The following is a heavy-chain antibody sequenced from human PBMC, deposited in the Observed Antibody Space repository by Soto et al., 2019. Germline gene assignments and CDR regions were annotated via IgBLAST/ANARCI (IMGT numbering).Heavy chain of an antibody. D-gene: IGHD3-16*02. J-gene: IGHJ4*02. CDR3: ARDTYDYIWGSYRYMISDFDY. Sequence: GGSLRLSCAASGFTFSSYSMNWVRQAPGKGLEWVSSISSSSSYIYYADSVKGRFTISRDNAKNSLYLQMNSLRAEDTAVYYCARDTYDYIWGSYRYMISDFDYWGQGTLVTVSS. CDR1: GFTFSSYS. V-gene: IGHV3-21*01. CDR2: ISSSSSYI.